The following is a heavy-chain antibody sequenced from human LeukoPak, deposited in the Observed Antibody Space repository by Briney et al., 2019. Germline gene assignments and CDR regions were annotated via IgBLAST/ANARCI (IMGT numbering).Heavy chain of an antibody. CDR2: TNGDGSDT. J-gene: IGHJ4*02. D-gene: IGHD5-18*01. Sequence: GGSLRLSCAASGLTLSNSWMHWVRQAPGKGLVWVSRTNGDGSDTSYADSVKGRFTISRDSATNTLYLQMNSLRAEDTAIYYCVRDGEYSHGIDFDYWGQGTLVTVSP. CDR3: VRDGEYSHGIDFDY. V-gene: IGHV3-74*01. CDR1: GLTLSNSW.